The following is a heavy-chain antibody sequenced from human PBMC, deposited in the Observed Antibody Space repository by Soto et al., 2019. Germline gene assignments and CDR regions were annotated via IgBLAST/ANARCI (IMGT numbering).Heavy chain of an antibody. CDR1: GFTFSSYS. CDR3: ARDQVHGAFN. D-gene: IGHD4-17*01. Sequence: PGGSLRLSCAASGFTFSSYSMNWVRQAPGKGLEWVSSISSSSSYIYYADSVKGRFTISRDNAKNSLYLQLNSLRAEDTAVYYCARDQVHGAFNWGQGTLVTVSS. CDR2: ISSSSSYI. J-gene: IGHJ4*02. V-gene: IGHV3-21*01.